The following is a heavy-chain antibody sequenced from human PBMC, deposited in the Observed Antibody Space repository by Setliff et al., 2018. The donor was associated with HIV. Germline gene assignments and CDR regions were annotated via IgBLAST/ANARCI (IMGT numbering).Heavy chain of an antibody. D-gene: IGHD3-16*02. CDR1: GDSISTSNSY. CDR3: ARHQVIPTVIGTFDI. Sequence: SETLSLTCTVSGDSISTSNSYWGWVRQPPGKGLEWIGSLYYGGSTYYNPSLKSRVTISVDTSKNHFSLKLSSVTAADTAVYYCARHQVIPTVIGTFDIWGQGTVVTVS. J-gene: IGHJ3*02. CDR2: LYYGGST. V-gene: IGHV4-39*01.